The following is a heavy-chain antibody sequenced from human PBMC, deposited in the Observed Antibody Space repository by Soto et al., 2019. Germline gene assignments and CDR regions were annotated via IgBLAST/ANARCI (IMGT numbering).Heavy chain of an antibody. J-gene: IGHJ5*02. Sequence: SETLSLTCTVSGGSITISSYYWGWIRQPTGKGLEWIGSIYYSGSTYYNPSLKSRVTISVDTSKNQFSLKLTSVTAADTAVYYCGGVLRVMYGAVTYPYDPWGQGALVTLAS. D-gene: IGHD3-16*01. CDR2: IYYSGST. CDR3: GGVLRVMYGAVTYPYDP. CDR1: GGSITISSYY. V-gene: IGHV4-39*01.